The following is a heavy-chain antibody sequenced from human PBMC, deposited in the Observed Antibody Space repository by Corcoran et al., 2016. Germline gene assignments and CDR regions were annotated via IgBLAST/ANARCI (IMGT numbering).Heavy chain of an antibody. CDR2: IKSKTDGGTT. Sequence: EVQLVESGGGLVKPGGSLRLSCAASGFTFSNAWMNWVRQAPGKGLEWVGRIKSKTDGGTTDYAAPVKGRFTISRDDSKNTLYLQMNSLKTEDTAVYYCTTDHLQWLVLDDAFDIWGQGTMVTVSS. V-gene: IGHV3-15*07. D-gene: IGHD6-19*01. CDR1: GFTFSNAW. J-gene: IGHJ3*02. CDR3: TTDHLQWLVLDDAFDI.